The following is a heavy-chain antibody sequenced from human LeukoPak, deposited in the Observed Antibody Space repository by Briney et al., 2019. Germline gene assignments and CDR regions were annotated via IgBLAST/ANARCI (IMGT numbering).Heavy chain of an antibody. J-gene: IGHJ4*02. CDR1: GGSISSSSYY. CDR2: IYYSGST. V-gene: IGHV4-39*07. Sequence: SETLSLTCTVSGGSISSSSYYWGWIRQPPGEGLEWIGSIYYSGSTYYNPSLKSRVTISVDTSKNQFSLKLSSVTAADTAVYYCARDRTGPFGYWGQGTLVTVSS. CDR3: ARDRTGPFGY.